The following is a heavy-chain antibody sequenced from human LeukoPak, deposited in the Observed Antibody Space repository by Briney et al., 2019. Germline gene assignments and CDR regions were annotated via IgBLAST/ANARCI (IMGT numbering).Heavy chain of an antibody. V-gene: IGHV3-53*01. J-gene: IGHJ4*02. CDR3: ARGGSSGWSIDY. CDR2: IYSGGST. D-gene: IGHD6-19*01. CDR1: GFTFSSYS. Sequence: GGSLRLSCAASGFTFSSYSMNWVRQAPGKGLEWVSVIYSGGSTYYADSVKGRFTISRDNSKNTLYLQMNSLRAEDTAVYYCARGGSSGWSIDYWGQGTLVTVSS.